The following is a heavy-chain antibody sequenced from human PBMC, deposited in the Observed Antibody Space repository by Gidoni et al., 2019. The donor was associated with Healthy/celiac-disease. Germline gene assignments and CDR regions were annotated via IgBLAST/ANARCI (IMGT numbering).Heavy chain of an antibody. J-gene: IGHJ2*01. CDR2: IMSSISYI. Sequence: QLVASGGGLVKHRGALQLPCAASGFTCRSDSMNWVRQAPVKRLEWASSIMSSISYIDSAHSVTGLFTISSDNAKNSLYLQMNSLSAEVTAVYYFACDRSAFQGSGSPNWYFDLWGRGTLVTVSS. V-gene: IGHV3-21*01. CDR3: ACDRSAFQGSGSPNWYFDL. D-gene: IGHD3-10*01. CDR1: GFTCRSDS.